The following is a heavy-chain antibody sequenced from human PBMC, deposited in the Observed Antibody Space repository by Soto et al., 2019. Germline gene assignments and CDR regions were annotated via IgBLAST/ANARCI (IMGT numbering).Heavy chain of an antibody. J-gene: IGHJ4*02. CDR2: ISNDGSNE. CDR3: AKGEVRGIIPSYFDY. Sequence: PRLSCAGSGFTFRWFVMNWVRQAPVKGLEWVARISNDGSNEYYVDSVKGRFTISRDNSKNTLYLQMDSLRAEDTAVYYCAKGEVRGIIPSYFDYWGLGTLVTVSS. CDR1: GFTFRWFV. D-gene: IGHD3-10*01. V-gene: IGHV3-30*18.